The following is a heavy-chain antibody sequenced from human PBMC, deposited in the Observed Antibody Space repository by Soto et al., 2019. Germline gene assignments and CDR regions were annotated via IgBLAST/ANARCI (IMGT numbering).Heavy chain of an antibody. D-gene: IGHD6-19*01. V-gene: IGHV3-66*01. CDR3: ARANRAHSSGWSGMYV. CDR2: IYSGGST. Sequence: EVQLVESGGGLVQPGGSLRLSCAASGFTVSSNYMSWVRQAPGKGLEWVSVIYSGGSTYYADSVKGRFTISRDNSKNTLYLQMNSRSAEDTDVYYCARANRAHSSGWSGMYVWGQGSTVTVFS. CDR1: GFTVSSNY. J-gene: IGHJ6*02.